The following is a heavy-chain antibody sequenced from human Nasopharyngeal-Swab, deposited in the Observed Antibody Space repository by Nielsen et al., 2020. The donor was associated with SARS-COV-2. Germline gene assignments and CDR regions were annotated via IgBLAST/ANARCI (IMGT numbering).Heavy chain of an antibody. CDR2: IYYSGST. Sequence: SETLSLTCTVSGGSISSGDYYWSWIRQPPGNGLEWIGYIYYSGSTYYNPSLKSRVTISVDTSKNQFSLKLSSVTAADTAVYYCARGVRVVVAVPDAFDIWGQGTMVTVSS. J-gene: IGHJ3*02. CDR3: ARGVRVVVAVPDAFDI. CDR1: GGSISSGDYY. V-gene: IGHV4-30-4*01. D-gene: IGHD2-15*01.